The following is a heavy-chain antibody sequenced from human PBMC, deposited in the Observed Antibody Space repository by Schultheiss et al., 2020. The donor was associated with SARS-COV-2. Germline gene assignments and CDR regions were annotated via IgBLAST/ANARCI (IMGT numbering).Heavy chain of an antibody. D-gene: IGHD4-17*01. J-gene: IGHJ5*02. CDR1: GGSISSYY. V-gene: IGHV4-59*12. CDR3: ARASNGDYPNWFDP. CDR2: IYYSGST. Sequence: SETLSLTCTVSGGSISSYYWSWIRQPPGKGLEWIGYIYYSGSTNYNPSLKSRVTISVDKSKNQFSLKLSSVTAADTAVYYCARASNGDYPNWFDPWGQGTLVTVSS.